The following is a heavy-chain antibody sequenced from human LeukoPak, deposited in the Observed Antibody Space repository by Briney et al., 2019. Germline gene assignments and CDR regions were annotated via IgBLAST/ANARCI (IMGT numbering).Heavy chain of an antibody. CDR3: ARGGTLLFDP. CDR1: GGSISSYY. V-gene: IGHV4-59*01. J-gene: IGHJ5*02. CDR2: IYYSGST. Sequence: SETLSLTCTVSGGSISSYYWSWIRQPPGKGLEWIGYIYYSGSTNYNPSLKSRVTISVDTSKNQFSLKLSSVTAADTAVYYCARGGTLLFDPWGRGTLVTVSS.